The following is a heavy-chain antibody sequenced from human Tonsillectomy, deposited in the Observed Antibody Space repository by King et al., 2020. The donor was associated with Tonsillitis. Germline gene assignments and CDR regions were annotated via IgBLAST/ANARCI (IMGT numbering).Heavy chain of an antibody. CDR2: IYSGGST. CDR1: GFTVSSNY. D-gene: IGHD3-10*01. J-gene: IGHJ4*02. Sequence: VQLVESGGGLIQPGGSLRLSCAASGFTVSSNYMSWVRQAPGKGLDWVSLIYSGGSTYYADTVKGRFTISRDNSKNTLYLQMNSLRAEDTAVYYCASETTTYYYGSGRRYDYWRQGTLVTVSS. V-gene: IGHV3-53*01. CDR3: ASETTTYYYGSGRRYDY.